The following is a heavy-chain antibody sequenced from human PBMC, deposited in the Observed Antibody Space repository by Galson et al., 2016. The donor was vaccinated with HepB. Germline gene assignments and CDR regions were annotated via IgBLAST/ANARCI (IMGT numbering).Heavy chain of an antibody. CDR1: GFTFSSYA. J-gene: IGHJ4*02. CDR2: ISGSGGGT. V-gene: IGHV3-23*01. Sequence: SLRLSCAASGFTFSSYAMSWVRQSPGKGLEWLSAISGSGGGTKYADSVKGRFTIPRDNSKNTLYLQMNSLRAEDTAIYYCAKVLEHGRGDFWGQGTLVTVSS. CDR3: AKVLEHGRGDF. D-gene: IGHD3-3*01.